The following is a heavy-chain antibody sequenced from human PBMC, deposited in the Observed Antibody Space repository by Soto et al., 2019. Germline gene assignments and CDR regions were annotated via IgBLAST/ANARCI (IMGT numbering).Heavy chain of an antibody. CDR2: IYYSGST. J-gene: IGHJ6*02. CDR1: GGSISSGGYY. Sequence: QVQLQESGPGLVKPSQTLSLTCTVSGGSISSGGYYWSWIRQHPGKGLEWIGYIYYSGSTYYNPSLKSRVTISVDTSKNQFSLKLSSVTAADTAAYYCARDGIAAGNSAGGMDVWGQGTTVTVSS. V-gene: IGHV4-31*03. CDR3: ARDGIAAGNSAGGMDV. D-gene: IGHD6-13*01.